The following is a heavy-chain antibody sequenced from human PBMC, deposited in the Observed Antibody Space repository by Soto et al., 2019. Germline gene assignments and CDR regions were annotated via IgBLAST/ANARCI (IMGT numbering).Heavy chain of an antibody. J-gene: IGHJ6*02. CDR1: GYSFTTYW. CDR3: ARSRTYYYDSSGYWIDMDA. V-gene: IGHV5-51*01. CDR2: IYPGDSTT. D-gene: IGHD3-22*01. Sequence: GESLKISCKGSGYSFTTYWIGWVRQMPGKGLEWLGIIYPGDSTTKYSPSFQGQVSISADKSISTAYLQWSSLKASDTAMYYCARSRTYYYDSSGYWIDMDAWGQETTVTVSS.